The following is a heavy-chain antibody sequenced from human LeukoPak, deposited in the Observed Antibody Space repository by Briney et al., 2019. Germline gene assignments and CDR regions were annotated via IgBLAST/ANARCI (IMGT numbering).Heavy chain of an antibody. CDR3: ARTPKSYYYYMDV. CDR1: GDSITSGSYY. Sequence: SQTLSLTCSVSGDSITSGSYYWSWIRQPAGKGLEWIGRIYYSGSTNYNPSLKSRVTISVDTAENQFSLKLSSVTAADTAVYYCARTPKSYYYYMDVWGKGTTVTVSS. J-gene: IGHJ6*03. CDR2: IYYSGST. V-gene: IGHV4-61*02.